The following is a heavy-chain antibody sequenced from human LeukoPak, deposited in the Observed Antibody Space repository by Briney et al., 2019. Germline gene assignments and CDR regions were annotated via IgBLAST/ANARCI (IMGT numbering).Heavy chain of an antibody. Sequence: PSETLSLTCTVSGGSISSSSYYWGWIRQPPGKGLEWIGSIYYSGSTYYNPSLKSRVTISVDTSKNQFSLKLSSVTAADTAVYYCARHEYGSLHGWFDPWGQGTLVTVSS. CDR1: GGSISSSSYY. D-gene: IGHD4/OR15-4a*01. CDR3: ARHEYGSLHGWFDP. CDR2: IYYSGST. V-gene: IGHV4-39*01. J-gene: IGHJ5*02.